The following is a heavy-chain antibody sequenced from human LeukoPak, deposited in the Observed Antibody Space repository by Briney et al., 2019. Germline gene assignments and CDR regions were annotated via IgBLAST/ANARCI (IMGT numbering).Heavy chain of an antibody. J-gene: IGHJ5*02. CDR1: GYTFTNYG. CDR2: ISGYNGNT. CDR3: QRTAYDILTGYFQPNWFDP. D-gene: IGHD3-9*01. V-gene: IGHV1-18*01. Sequence: GASVKVSCKASGYTFTNYGISWVRQAPGQGLEWMGWISGYNGNTKNAQKLQGRVTMTTDTSTSTAYMELRSLRSDDTVLYFKQRTAYDILTGYFQPNWFDPWGQGTLVTVSS.